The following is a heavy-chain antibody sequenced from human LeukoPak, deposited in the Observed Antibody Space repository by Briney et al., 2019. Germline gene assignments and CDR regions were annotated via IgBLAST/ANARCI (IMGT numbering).Heavy chain of an antibody. CDR1: EYRFTNYW. D-gene: IGHD5-24*01. V-gene: IGHV5-51*01. J-gene: IGHJ4*01. Sequence: GESLKISCKGSEYRFTNYWIGWVRQMPGKGLEWMGIIYPGDSDTKYSPSFQGQVTISADKSITTAYLQWSSLKASDTAMYYCATSDRRDDYSAFDYWGQGTLVTVSS. CDR2: IYPGDSDT. CDR3: ATSDRRDDYSAFDY.